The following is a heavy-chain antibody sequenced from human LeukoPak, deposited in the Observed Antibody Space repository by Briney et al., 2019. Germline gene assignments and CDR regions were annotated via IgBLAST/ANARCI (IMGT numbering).Heavy chain of an antibody. V-gene: IGHV1-69*05. Sequence: SVKVSCKASGGTFSSYAISWARQAPGQGLEWMGGIIPIFGTANYAQKFQGRVTITTDESTSTAYMELSSLRSEDTAVYYCARDILSTYYYMDVWGKGTTVTVSS. D-gene: IGHD2-21*01. CDR3: ARDILSTYYYMDV. J-gene: IGHJ6*03. CDR2: IIPIFGTA. CDR1: GGTFSSYA.